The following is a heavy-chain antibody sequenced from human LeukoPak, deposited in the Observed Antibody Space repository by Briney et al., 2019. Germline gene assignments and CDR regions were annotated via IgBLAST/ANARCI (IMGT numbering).Heavy chain of an antibody. J-gene: IGHJ4*02. Sequence: SETLSLTCAVYGGSFGGYYWSWIRQPPGKGLEWIGEINHSGSTNYNPSLKSRVTISVDTSKNQFSLKLSSVTAADTAVYYCARGGGSYYFGFDYWGQGTLVTVSS. D-gene: IGHD1-26*01. CDR3: ARGGGSYYFGFDY. CDR2: INHSGST. CDR1: GGSFGGYY. V-gene: IGHV4-34*01.